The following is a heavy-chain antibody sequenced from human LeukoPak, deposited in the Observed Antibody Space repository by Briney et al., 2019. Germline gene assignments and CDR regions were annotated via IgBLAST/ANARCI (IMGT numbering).Heavy chain of an antibody. Sequence: SVKVSCKASGGTFSSYAISWVRQAPGQGLEWMGRIIPILGKANYAQKFQGRVTITADKSTSTAYMELSSLRSEDTAVYYCARDYGSGSSRWFDPWGQGTLVTVSS. J-gene: IGHJ5*02. V-gene: IGHV1-69*04. CDR1: GGTFSSYA. D-gene: IGHD3-10*01. CDR2: IIPILGKA. CDR3: ARDYGSGSSRWFDP.